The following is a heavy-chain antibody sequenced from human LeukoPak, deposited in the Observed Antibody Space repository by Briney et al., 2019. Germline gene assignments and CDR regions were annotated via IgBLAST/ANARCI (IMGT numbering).Heavy chain of an antibody. D-gene: IGHD3-22*01. J-gene: IGHJ4*02. CDR1: GFTFSKYE. CDR3: ARALYYDSSAYLY. V-gene: IGHV3-48*03. Sequence: GSLRLSCAASGFTFSKYEMHWVRQAPGKGLEWLLYISSSGSIIYYADSVKGRFTISRDNAKNSLSLQMNSLTAEDTAIYYCARALYYDSSAYLYWGQGTLVTVSS. CDR2: ISSSGSII.